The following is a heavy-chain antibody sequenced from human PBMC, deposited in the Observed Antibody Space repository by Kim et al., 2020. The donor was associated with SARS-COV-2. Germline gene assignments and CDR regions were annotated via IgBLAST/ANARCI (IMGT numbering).Heavy chain of an antibody. V-gene: IGHV3-49*03. CDR3: MVRGVGPYYYYGMDV. D-gene: IGHD3-10*01. J-gene: IGHJ6*02. CDR2: IRSKAYGGTT. CDR1: GFTFGDYA. Sequence: GGSLRLSCTASGFTFGDYAMSWFRQAPGKGLEWVGFIRSKAYGGTTEYAASVKGRFTISRDDSKSIAYLQMNSLKTEDTAVYYCMVRGVGPYYYYGMDVWGQGTTVTVSS.